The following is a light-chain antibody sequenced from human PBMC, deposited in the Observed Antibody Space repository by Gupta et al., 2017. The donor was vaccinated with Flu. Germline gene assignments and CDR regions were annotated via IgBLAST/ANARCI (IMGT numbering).Light chain of an antibody. V-gene: IGKV3-15*01. Sequence: EIVLTQSPATLSVSPGETIILSCRASQSIGNHLAWYHHRPGQSPRLLMYAASIRATGLPPRFSGSGSGTEFTLTISNLQSEDLGVFYCQHYHNWWFNFGQGTTVQI. CDR3: QHYHNWWFN. CDR1: QSIGNH. J-gene: IGKJ2*01. CDR2: AAS.